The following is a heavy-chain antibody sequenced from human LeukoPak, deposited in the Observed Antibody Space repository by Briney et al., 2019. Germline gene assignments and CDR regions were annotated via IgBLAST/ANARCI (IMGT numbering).Heavy chain of an antibody. Sequence: GASVKVSCKASGYTFTSYDVNWVRQATGQGREWMGWVDPNSGHTGYAQKFQGRVTMTTNTSISTAYMELSSLRSEDTAVYYCARGAPGSYCSGGSCPYFDYWGQGTLVSVSS. D-gene: IGHD2-15*01. CDR1: GYTFTSYD. CDR2: VDPNSGHT. V-gene: IGHV1-8*01. CDR3: ARGAPGSYCSGGSCPYFDY. J-gene: IGHJ4*02.